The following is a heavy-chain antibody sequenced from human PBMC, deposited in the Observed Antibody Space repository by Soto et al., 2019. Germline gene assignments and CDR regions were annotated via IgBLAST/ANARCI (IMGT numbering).Heavy chain of an antibody. D-gene: IGHD7-27*01. CDR2: IYYSGST. Sequence: SETLSLTCTVSGGSISSYYWSWIRQPPGKGLEWIGYIYYSGSTNYNPSLKSRVTISVDTSKNQFSLKLSSVTAADTAVYYCASGDYYYYGMDVWGQGTTVTVSS. V-gene: IGHV4-59*08. CDR1: GGSISSYY. CDR3: ASGDYYYYGMDV. J-gene: IGHJ6*02.